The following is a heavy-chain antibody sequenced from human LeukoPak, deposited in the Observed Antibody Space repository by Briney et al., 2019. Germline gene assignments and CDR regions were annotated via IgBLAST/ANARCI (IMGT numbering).Heavy chain of an antibody. CDR2: ISWNSCSI. D-gene: IGHD2-2*01. Sequence: PGGSLRLSGVASGLTFDDYAMHWVRQAPGKGVEWVSGISWNSCSIGYADSVKGRFTIFRANAKTSLYLQMNSLRVEDMAVHYCAKVAHNSCPFYSDYWGQGTLVTVSS. J-gene: IGHJ4*02. V-gene: IGHV3-9*03. CDR1: GLTFDDYA. CDR3: AKVAHNSCPFYSDY.